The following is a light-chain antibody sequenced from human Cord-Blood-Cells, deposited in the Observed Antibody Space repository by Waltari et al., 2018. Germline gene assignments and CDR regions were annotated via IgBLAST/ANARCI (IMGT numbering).Light chain of an antibody. V-gene: IGLV2-14*01. CDR1: SSDVGGYNY. CDR3: SSYTSSSTFV. J-gene: IGLJ3*02. CDR2: DVS. Sequence: QSALTQPASVSGSPGQSITISCTGTSSDVGGYNYVSWYQQHPGKAPKLMIYDVSRRPSGVSNRFSGSKSGNPASLTISGLQAEDDADYYCSSYTSSSTFVFGGGTKLTVL.